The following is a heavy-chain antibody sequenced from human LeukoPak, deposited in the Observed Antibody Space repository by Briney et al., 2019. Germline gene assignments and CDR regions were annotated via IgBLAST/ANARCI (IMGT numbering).Heavy chain of an antibody. CDR3: AREVVAATGDWFDP. CDR2: INPNSGGT. J-gene: IGHJ5*02. Sequence: GASVKVSCKASGYTFTGYYMHWVRQAPGQGLEWMGWINPNSGGTNYAQKFQGRVTMTRDTSISTAYMELSRLRSDDTAVYYWAREVVAATGDWFDPWGQGTLVTVSS. CDR1: GYTFTGYY. D-gene: IGHD2-15*01. V-gene: IGHV1-2*02.